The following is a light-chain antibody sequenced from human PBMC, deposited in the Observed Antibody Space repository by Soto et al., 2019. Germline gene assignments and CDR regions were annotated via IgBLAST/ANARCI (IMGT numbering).Light chain of an antibody. CDR3: QQDNIWPYP. V-gene: IGKV3-15*01. J-gene: IGKJ2*01. Sequence: IVLTQSPATLSVSPGERATLSCRASQSVSSLLAWSQQKPRQAPRLLIYDTSTRATGIPARFSGSGSGTDFTLTISSLQSEDFAIEYCQQDNIWPYPLGQGTKLEIK. CDR2: DTS. CDR1: QSVSSL.